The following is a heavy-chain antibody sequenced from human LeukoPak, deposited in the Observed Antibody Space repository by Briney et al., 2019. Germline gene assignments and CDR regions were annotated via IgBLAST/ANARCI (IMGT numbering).Heavy chain of an antibody. J-gene: IGHJ4*02. D-gene: IGHD5-18*01. Sequence: SVKVSCKASGGTFSSYAISWVRQAPGQGLEWMGGIIPIFGTANYAQKFQGRVTITADESTSTAYMELSSLRSEDTAVYYCVCGGYSYGYSLGYWGQGTLITVSS. CDR2: IIPIFGTA. CDR1: GGTFSSYA. V-gene: IGHV1-69*13. CDR3: VCGGYSYGYSLGY.